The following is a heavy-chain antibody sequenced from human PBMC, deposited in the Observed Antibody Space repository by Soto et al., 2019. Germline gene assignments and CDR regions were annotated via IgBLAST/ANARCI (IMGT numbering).Heavy chain of an antibody. CDR1: GFPFSRDA. Sequence: PGGSLRLSCAASGFPFSRDAMCWVRLAPGKGRERVSASSGSGGSTYYAGSVEGRCTISRDESKNTLYLQMNSLSAEDTAVYYCAEGVEKTNWCDPWGQGTLVTVSS. CDR2: SSGSGGST. CDR3: AEGVEKTNWCDP. J-gene: IGHJ5*02. V-gene: IGHV3-23*01.